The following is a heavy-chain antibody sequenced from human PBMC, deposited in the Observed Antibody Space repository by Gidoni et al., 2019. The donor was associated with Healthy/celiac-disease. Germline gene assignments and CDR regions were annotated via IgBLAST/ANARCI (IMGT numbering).Heavy chain of an antibody. Sequence: EVQLVESGGGLVKPGGSLRLSCAASGFTFSSYSMNWVRQAPGKGLEWVSSISSSSSYIYYADSVKGRFTISRDNAKNSLYLQMNSLRAEDTAVYYCARGKSGSYLDYFDYWGQGTLVTVSS. CDR2: ISSSSSYI. CDR1: GFTFSSYS. D-gene: IGHD1-26*01. J-gene: IGHJ4*02. CDR3: ARGKSGSYLDYFDY. V-gene: IGHV3-21*01.